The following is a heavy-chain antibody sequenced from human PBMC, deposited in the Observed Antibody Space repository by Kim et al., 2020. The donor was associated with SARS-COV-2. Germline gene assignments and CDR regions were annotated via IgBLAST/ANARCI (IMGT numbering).Heavy chain of an antibody. CDR3: ARGKYYYGSGSYSPLDY. CDR1: GGSFSGYY. J-gene: IGHJ4*01. V-gene: IGHV4-34*01. D-gene: IGHD3-10*01. Sequence: SETLSLTCAVYGGSFSGYYWSWIRQPPGKGLEWIGEINHSGSTNYNPSLKSRVTISVDTSKNQFSLKLSSVTAADTAVYYCARGKYYYGSGSYSPLDYWG. CDR2: INHSGST.